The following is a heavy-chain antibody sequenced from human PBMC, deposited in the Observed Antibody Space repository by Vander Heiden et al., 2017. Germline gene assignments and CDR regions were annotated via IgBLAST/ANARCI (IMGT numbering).Heavy chain of an antibody. CDR3: ARSSITMVRGVTAWYYGMDV. D-gene: IGHD3-10*01. CDR1: GGSISSSSYY. V-gene: IGHV4-39*01. CDR2: IYYSGST. J-gene: IGHJ6*02. Sequence: GLVKPSETLSLTCTVSGGSISSSSYYWGWIRQPPGQGLEWIGSIYYSGSTYYNPSLKSRVTISVDTSKNQFSLKLSSVTAEDTAVYYCARSSITMVRGVTAWYYGMDVWGQGTTVTVSS.